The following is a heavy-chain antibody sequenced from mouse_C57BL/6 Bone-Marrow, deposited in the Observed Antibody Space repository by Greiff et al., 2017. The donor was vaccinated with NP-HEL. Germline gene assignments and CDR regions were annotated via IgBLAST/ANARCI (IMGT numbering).Heavy chain of an antibody. CDR3: ARSSILYGNHYAMDY. CDR2: ISYSGST. Sequence: EVHLVESGPGLAKPSQTLSLTCSVTGYSITSDYWNWIRKFPGNKLEYMGYISYSGSTYYNPSLKSRISITRDTSKNQYYLQLNSVTTEDTATYYCARSSILYGNHYAMDYWGQGTSVTVSS. J-gene: IGHJ4*01. V-gene: IGHV3-8*01. CDR1: GYSITSDY. D-gene: IGHD2-1*01.